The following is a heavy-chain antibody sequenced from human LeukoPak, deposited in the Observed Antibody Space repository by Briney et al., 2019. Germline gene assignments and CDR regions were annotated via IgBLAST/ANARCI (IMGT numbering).Heavy chain of an antibody. CDR2: IYYSGST. CDR3: ARVGVAGTQPTFDY. Sequence: SETLSLTCTVSGGSISSYYWSWIRQPPGKGLEGMGYIYYSGSTNYNPSLKSRVTISVDTSKNQFSLKLSSVTAADTAVYYCARVGVAGTQPTFDYWGQGTLVTVSS. D-gene: IGHD6-19*01. CDR1: GGSISSYY. V-gene: IGHV4-59*01. J-gene: IGHJ4*02.